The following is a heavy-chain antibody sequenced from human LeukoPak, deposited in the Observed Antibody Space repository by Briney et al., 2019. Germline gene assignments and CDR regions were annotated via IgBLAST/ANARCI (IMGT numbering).Heavy chain of an antibody. CDR2: INPNSGGT. V-gene: IGHV1-2*02. CDR3: ARDASSGWYTYGMDV. D-gene: IGHD6-19*01. Sequence: ASVKVSCKASGYTFTGYYMHWVRQAPGQGLEWMGWINPNSGGTNYAQKFQGRVTMTRDTSISTAYMELSRLRSDDTAVYYCARDASSGWYTYGMDVWGQGTTVTVSS. CDR1: GYTFTGYY. J-gene: IGHJ6*02.